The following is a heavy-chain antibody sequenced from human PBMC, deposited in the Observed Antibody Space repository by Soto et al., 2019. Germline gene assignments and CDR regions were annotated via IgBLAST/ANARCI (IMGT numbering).Heavy chain of an antibody. D-gene: IGHD3-16*01. CDR2: INAGNGNT. Sequence: QVQLVQSGAEVKKPGASVKVSCKASGYTFTSYAMHWVRQAPGQRLEWMGWINAGNGNTKYSQKFQGRVTITRDTSASSAYMELSSLRSEDTAVYYCARGEFLSYDDYWGQGTLVTVSS. V-gene: IGHV1-3*01. J-gene: IGHJ4*02. CDR1: GYTFTSYA. CDR3: ARGEFLSYDDY.